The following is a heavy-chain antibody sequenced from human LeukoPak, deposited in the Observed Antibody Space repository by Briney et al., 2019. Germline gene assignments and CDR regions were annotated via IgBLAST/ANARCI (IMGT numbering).Heavy chain of an antibody. Sequence: SETLSLTCTVSGGSISNYYWSWIRQPPGKGLEWIGHIYYSGATKYNPSLKSRITISVDTSKNQFSLMLSSVTAADTAVYYCARFGITVVRGGKYYFDYWGQGALVTVSS. V-gene: IGHV4-59*08. CDR2: IYYSGAT. CDR1: GGSISNYY. D-gene: IGHD3-10*01. CDR3: ARFGITVVRGGKYYFDY. J-gene: IGHJ4*02.